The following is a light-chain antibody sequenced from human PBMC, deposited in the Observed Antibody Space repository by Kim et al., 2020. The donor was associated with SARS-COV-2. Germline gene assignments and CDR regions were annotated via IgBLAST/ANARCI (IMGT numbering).Light chain of an antibody. CDR1: QNINNY. CDR2: ETS. CDR3: QQRANWVLT. J-gene: IGKJ4*01. V-gene: IGKV3-11*01. Sequence: EIVLTQSPATLSVFPGERVTLSCRASQNINNYLAWYQQKPGQAPRLLIYETSTRATGVPARFSGGGSAKDFTLTISGLEPEDFAVYYCQQRANWVLTFGGGTKV.